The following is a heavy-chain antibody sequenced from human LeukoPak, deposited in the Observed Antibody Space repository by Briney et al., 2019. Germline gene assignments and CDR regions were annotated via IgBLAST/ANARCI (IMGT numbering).Heavy chain of an antibody. D-gene: IGHD3-10*01. V-gene: IGHV1-8*01. CDR3: ARGGFGESLSDYYYMDV. CDR2: MNPNSGNT. Sequence: GASVKVSCKASGYTFTSYDINWVRQATGQGLEWMGWMNPNSGNTGYAQKFQGRVTMTRNTSISTAYMELSSLRSEDTAVYYCARGGFGESLSDYYYMDVWGKGTTVTISS. CDR1: GYTFTSYD. J-gene: IGHJ6*03.